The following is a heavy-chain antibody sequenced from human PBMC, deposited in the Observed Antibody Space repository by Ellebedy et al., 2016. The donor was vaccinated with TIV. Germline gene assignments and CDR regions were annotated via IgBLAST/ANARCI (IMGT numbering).Heavy chain of an antibody. CDR1: GFTLSSYS. CDR3: AKDSNYGDYGTYYYYGMDV. V-gene: IGHV3-21*01. J-gene: IGHJ6*02. CDR2: ISSSSSYI. D-gene: IGHD4-17*01. Sequence: GESLKISXAASGFTLSSYSMNWVRQAPGKGLEWVSSISSSSSYIYYVDSVKGRFTISRDNAKNSLYLQMNSLRAEDTAVYYCAKDSNYGDYGTYYYYGMDVWGQGTTVTVSS.